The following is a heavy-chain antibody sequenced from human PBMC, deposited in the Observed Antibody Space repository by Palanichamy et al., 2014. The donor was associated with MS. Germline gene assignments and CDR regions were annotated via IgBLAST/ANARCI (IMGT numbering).Heavy chain of an antibody. CDR3: ARGRDGSSYYDY. Sequence: QVQLQQSGPGLVKPSQTLSLTCAISGDSVSSKSAAWNWIRQSPSRGLEWLGRTYYRSNWNNDYALSVKSRMTINPDTSKNLFPLQLSSVTPEDTAVYYCARGRDGSSYYDYWGQGTLVTVSS. D-gene: IGHD3-22*01. V-gene: IGHV6-1*01. CDR1: GDSVSSKSAA. CDR2: TYYRSNWNN. J-gene: IGHJ4*02.